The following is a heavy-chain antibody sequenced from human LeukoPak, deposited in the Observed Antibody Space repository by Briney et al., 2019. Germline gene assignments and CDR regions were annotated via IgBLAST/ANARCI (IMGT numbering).Heavy chain of an antibody. CDR2: ISDTGHVI. J-gene: IGHJ5*01. V-gene: IGHV3-48*04. D-gene: IGHD6-13*01. CDR1: GFTFSSNN. Sequence: GGSLRLSCADSGFTFSSNNMNWVRQAPGKGLEWLSFISDTGHVIYYADSVRGRFTISRDNARNLLYLRMNSLRSEDTAVYYCASERPSSSWYDFWGQGILVTVSS. CDR3: ASERPSSSWYDF.